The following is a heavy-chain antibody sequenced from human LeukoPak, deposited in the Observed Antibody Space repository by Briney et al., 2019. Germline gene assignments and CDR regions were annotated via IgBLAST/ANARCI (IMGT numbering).Heavy chain of an antibody. CDR2: IYYSGST. V-gene: IGHV4-59*01. CDR1: GGSISSYY. CDR3: ARDGAGYDSSGYSDDAFDI. D-gene: IGHD3-22*01. J-gene: IGHJ3*02. Sequence: SETLSLTCTVSGGSISSYYWSWIRQPPVKGLEWIGYIYYSGSTNYNPSLKSRVTISVDTSKNQFSLKLSSVTAADTAVYYCARDGAGYDSSGYSDDAFDIWGQGTMVTVSS.